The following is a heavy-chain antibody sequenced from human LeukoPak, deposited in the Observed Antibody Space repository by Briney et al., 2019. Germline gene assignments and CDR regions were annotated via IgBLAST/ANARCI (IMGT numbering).Heavy chain of an antibody. D-gene: IGHD2-21*01. CDR2: IYYSGRT. CDR1: GGSISNYY. CDR3: ASGDSNDWFDS. V-gene: IGHV4-59*08. Sequence: SETLSLTCTVSGGSISNYYWSWIRQPPGKGLEWIGCIYYSGRTNYNPFFKSRVTISVDTSKNQFSLKLNSVTAADTAVYYCASGDSNDWFDSWGQGTLVTVSS. J-gene: IGHJ5*01.